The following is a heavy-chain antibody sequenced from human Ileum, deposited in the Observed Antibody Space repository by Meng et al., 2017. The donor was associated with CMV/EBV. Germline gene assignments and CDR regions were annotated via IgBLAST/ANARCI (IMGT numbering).Heavy chain of an antibody. CDR2: IYYSGTT. D-gene: IGHD1-26*01. Sequence: QLQLQESCPGLVKPSETLSLTCTVSGDSITTTTYYWGWLRQPPGKGLEWIASIYYSGTTYYNPSLKSRVTISVDTSKNQFSLKVYSVTAADTAIYYCARSRREDWFDPWGQGTLVTVSS. J-gene: IGHJ5*02. CDR3: ARSRREDWFDP. CDR1: GDSITTTTYY. V-gene: IGHV4-39*07.